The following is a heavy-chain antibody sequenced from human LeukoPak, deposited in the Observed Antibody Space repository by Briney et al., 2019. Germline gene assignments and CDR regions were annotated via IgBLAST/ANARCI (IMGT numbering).Heavy chain of an antibody. Sequence: GGSLRLSCAASGFTFSSYSMNWVRQAPGKGLEWVSSISSSSSYIYYADSVKGRFTISRDNAKNSLYLQINSLRAEDTAVYYCARATGYYYDSSGYYYRHDAFDIWGQGQWSPSLQ. V-gene: IGHV3-21*01. D-gene: IGHD3-22*01. CDR1: GFTFSSYS. J-gene: IGHJ3*02. CDR2: ISSSSSYI. CDR3: ARATGYYYDSSGYYYRHDAFDI.